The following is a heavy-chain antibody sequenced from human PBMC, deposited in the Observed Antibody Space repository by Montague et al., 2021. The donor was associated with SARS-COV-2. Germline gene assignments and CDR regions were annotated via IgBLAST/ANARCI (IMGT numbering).Heavy chain of an antibody. J-gene: IGHJ6*02. D-gene: IGHD5-12*01. CDR3: ARDGADYSFAYYHEMDV. V-gene: IGHV4-4*07. Sequence: SETLSLTCTVSGASVRTYYWSWIRQSAGKKLEWMGRLYTSGSTYYNPSFKSRVTMSLDTSKNLFSLNLGSMTAADTAVYYCARDGADYSFAYYHEMDVWGQGIAVTVS. CDR2: LYTSGST. CDR1: GASVRTYY.